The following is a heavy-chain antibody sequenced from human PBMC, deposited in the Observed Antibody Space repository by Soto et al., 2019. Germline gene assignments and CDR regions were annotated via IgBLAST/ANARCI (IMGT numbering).Heavy chain of an antibody. CDR1: GFTFSSYA. CDR3: ARPLYLFSGRQDAFDI. D-gene: IGHD2-2*02. J-gene: IGHJ3*02. CDR2: ISYDGSNK. V-gene: IGHV3-30-3*01. Sequence: GSLRLSCAASGFTFSSYAMHWVRQAPGKGLEWVAVISYDGSNKYYADSVKGRFTISRDNSKNTLYLQMNSLRAEDTAVYYCARPLYLFSGRQDAFDIWGQGTMVTVSS.